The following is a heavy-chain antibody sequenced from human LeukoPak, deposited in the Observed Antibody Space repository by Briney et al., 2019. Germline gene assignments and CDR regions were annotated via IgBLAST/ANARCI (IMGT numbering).Heavy chain of an antibody. Sequence: PSETLSLTCTVSGGSISSYYWSWIRQPPGKGLEWIGYIYYSGSTNYNPSLKSRVTISVDTSKNQFSLKLSSVTAADTAVYYCARALSYYDSSGYGGDAFDIWGQGTMVTVSS. CDR1: GGSISSYY. CDR3: ARALSYYDSSGYGGDAFDI. J-gene: IGHJ3*02. V-gene: IGHV4-59*12. D-gene: IGHD3-22*01. CDR2: IYYSGST.